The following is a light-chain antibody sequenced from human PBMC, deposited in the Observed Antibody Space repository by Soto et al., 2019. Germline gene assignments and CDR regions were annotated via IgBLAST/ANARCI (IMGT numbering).Light chain of an antibody. CDR3: MQALQTPAT. J-gene: IGKJ2*01. CDR2: LGS. Sequence: DIVMTQSPLSLPVTPGEPASISCRSSQSLLHSNGYNYLDWYLQKPGQSPHLLIYLGSNRASGVPDRFSGSGSGIDFTLKISRVDAEDVGVYYCMQALQTPATFGQGTKLEIK. V-gene: IGKV2-28*01. CDR1: QSLLHSNGYNY.